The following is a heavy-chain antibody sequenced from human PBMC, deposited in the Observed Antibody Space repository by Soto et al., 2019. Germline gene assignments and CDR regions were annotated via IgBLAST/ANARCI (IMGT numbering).Heavy chain of an antibody. V-gene: IGHV4-30-2*01. CDR3: ASRRDGYNYYGY. J-gene: IGHJ4*02. Sequence: QLQLQESGSGLVKPSQTLSLPCAVSGCSISSGGYSWGWIRQPPGKGREWIGYIYHSGSTYYNPSLKSLVTISVDRSKNQFSLKLSSVTAADTAVYYCASRRDGYNYYGYWGQGTLVTVSS. CDR2: IYHSGST. CDR1: GCSISSGGYS. D-gene: IGHD5-12*01.